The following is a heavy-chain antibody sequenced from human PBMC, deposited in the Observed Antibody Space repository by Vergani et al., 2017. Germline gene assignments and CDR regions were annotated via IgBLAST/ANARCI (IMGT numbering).Heavy chain of an antibody. CDR1: GFSLTTYGMR. CDR2: IDWDDDT. J-gene: IGHJ4*02. V-gene: IGHV2-70*04. Sequence: QVTLKESGPALVKPTQTLTLTCTFSGFSLTTYGMRVSWIRQPPGKALEWLARIDWDDDTYYRTSLRTRLTISKDTFKNQVALTMTNMDPVDTATYYCARTLSYSRGYYLDYWGQGTLVTVSS. CDR3: ARTLSYSRGYYLDY. D-gene: IGHD3-22*01.